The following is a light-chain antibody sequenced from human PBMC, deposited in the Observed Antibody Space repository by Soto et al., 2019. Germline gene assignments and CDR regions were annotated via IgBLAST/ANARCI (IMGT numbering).Light chain of an antibody. CDR2: EVS. CDR1: ASDVGGYNR. J-gene: IGLJ2*01. CDR3: SSYTSSNTLL. V-gene: IGLV2-18*02. Sequence: QSALTQPPSVSASPGQSVTISCTGTASDVGGYNRVSWYQQPPGTAPKLMIYEVSNRPSGVPDRFSGSKSGNTASLTISGLQAEDEADYYCSSYTSSNTLLFGGGTKVTVL.